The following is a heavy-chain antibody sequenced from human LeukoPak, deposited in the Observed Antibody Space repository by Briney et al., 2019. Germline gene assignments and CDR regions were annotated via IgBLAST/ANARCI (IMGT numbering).Heavy chain of an antibody. V-gene: IGHV3-23*01. CDR2: ISGSGGGT. Sequence: GGSLRLSCAASGFTFSSYEMNWVRQAPGKGLEWVSAISGSGGGTYYADSVKGRFTISRDNSKNTLYLQMNSLRAEDTAVYYCAKGGPGSSSHYWGQGTLVTVSS. J-gene: IGHJ4*02. CDR3: AKGGPGSSSHY. D-gene: IGHD6-6*01. CDR1: GFTFSSYE.